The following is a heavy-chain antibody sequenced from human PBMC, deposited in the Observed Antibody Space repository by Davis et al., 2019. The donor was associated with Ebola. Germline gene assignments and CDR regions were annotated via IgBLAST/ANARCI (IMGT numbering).Heavy chain of an antibody. V-gene: IGHV3-74*01. Sequence: HTGGSLRLSCAASGFTFSSHWIHWVRQAPGKGLVWVSRINGDGSSTGYADSVKGRFTISRDNAKNTLYLQMNSLRAEDTAVYYCARDFDYGGGYWGQGTLVTVSS. CDR1: GFTFSSHW. D-gene: IGHD4-17*01. CDR3: ARDFDYGGGY. CDR2: INGDGSST. J-gene: IGHJ4*02.